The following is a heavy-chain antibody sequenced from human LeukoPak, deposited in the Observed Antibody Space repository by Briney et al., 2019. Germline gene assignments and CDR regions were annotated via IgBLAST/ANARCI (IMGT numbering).Heavy chain of an antibody. J-gene: IGHJ4*02. D-gene: IGHD2-2*02. CDR3: ARPECSSTSCYKAY. V-gene: IGHV1-2*02. CDR1: GYTFTGYY. CDR2: INPNSGGT. Sequence: AASVKVSCKASGYTFTGYYMHWVRQAPGQGLEWMGWINPNSGGTNYAQKFQGRVTMTRDTSISTAYMELSRLRSDDTAVYYCARPECSSTSCYKAYWGQGTLVTVSS.